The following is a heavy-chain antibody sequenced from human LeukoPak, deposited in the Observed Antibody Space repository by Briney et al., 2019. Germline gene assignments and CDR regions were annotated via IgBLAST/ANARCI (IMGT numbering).Heavy chain of an antibody. Sequence: GESLKISCKGSGYSFTSYWIGWVRQMPGKGLEWMGIIYPGDSDTRYSPSLQGQVTISADKSISTAYLQWNRLKASDTAMYYCARRRYLYPGSYYPFDYWGQGTLVTVSS. J-gene: IGHJ4*02. CDR1: GYSFTSYW. CDR3: ARRRYLYPGSYYPFDY. D-gene: IGHD1-26*01. V-gene: IGHV5-51*01. CDR2: IYPGDSDT.